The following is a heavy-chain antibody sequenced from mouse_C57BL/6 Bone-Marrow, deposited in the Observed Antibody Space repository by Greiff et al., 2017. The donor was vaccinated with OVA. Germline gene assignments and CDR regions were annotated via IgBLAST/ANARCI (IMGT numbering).Heavy chain of an antibody. CDR1: GYTFTSYW. J-gene: IGHJ2*01. Sequence: VQLQQPGAELVKPGASVKLSCKASGYTFTSYWMQWVKQRPGQGLEWIGEIDPSDSYTNYNQKFKGKATLTVDTSSSTAYMQLSSLTSEDSAVYYCARSGYYSDYWGQGTTLTVSS. CDR2: IDPSDSYT. CDR3: ARSGYYSDY. V-gene: IGHV1-50*01. D-gene: IGHD3-1*01.